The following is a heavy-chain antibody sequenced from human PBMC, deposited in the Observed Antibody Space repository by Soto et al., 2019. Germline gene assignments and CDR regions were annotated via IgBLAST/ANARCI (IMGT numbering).Heavy chain of an antibody. CDR1: GFTFSSYA. Sequence: GGSLRLSCAASGFTFSSYAMSWVRQAPGKGLEWVAVICYNGDSTYYADSVKGRFTISRDNSKNTLYLQMNNLRAEDTAVYYCARYNTGHSDYWGQGTLVTVSS. D-gene: IGHD1-20*01. J-gene: IGHJ4*02. CDR2: ICYNGDST. CDR3: ARYNTGHSDY. V-gene: IGHV3-23*01.